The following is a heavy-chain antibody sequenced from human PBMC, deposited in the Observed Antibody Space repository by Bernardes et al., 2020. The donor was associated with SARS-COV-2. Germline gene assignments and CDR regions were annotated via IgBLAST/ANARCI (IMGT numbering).Heavy chain of an antibody. CDR2: IYTSEST. CDR3: AREGRDAKYGSFDY. D-gene: IGHD3-10*01. V-gene: IGHV4-61*02. Sequence: SETLSLTCAVSGGSISSGDYYWTWIRQPAGKGLEWIGRIYTSESTNYNPSLKSRVTISVDTSKNHFSLELTSVTAADTAVYYCAREGRDAKYGSFDYWGQGTLVTVSS. CDR1: GGSISSGDYY. J-gene: IGHJ4*02.